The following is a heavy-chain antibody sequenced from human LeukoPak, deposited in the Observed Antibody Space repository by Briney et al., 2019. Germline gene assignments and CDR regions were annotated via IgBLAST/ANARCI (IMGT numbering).Heavy chain of an antibody. CDR2: IIPIFGTA. D-gene: IGHD4-11*01. CDR3: ARTTAHNYYYYYMDV. Sequence: GSSVKVSCKASGGTFSSYAISWVRQAPGQGLEWMGGIIPIFGTANYAQKFQGRVTITTDESTRTAYMELSSLRSEDTAVYYCARTTAHNYYYYYMDVWGKGTTVTVSS. CDR1: GGTFSSYA. J-gene: IGHJ6*03. V-gene: IGHV1-69*05.